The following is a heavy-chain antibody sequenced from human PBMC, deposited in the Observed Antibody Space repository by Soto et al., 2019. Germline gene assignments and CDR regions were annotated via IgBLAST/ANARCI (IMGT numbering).Heavy chain of an antibody. V-gene: IGHV3-21*02. Sequence: EVQLVESGGGLVKRGGSLRLSCAASGFMFSSYSMNWVRQAPGRGLEWISSISSRSGYIDYADSVKGRFTISRDNAKNSVNLQMSSLRAEDTAVYYCARGSDRFDYWGQGTLVTVSS. CDR2: ISSRSGYI. CDR3: ARGSDRFDY. CDR1: GFMFSSYS. D-gene: IGHD6-19*01. J-gene: IGHJ4*02.